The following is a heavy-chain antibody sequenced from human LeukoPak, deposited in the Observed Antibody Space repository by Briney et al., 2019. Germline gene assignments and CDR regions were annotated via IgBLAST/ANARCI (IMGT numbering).Heavy chain of an antibody. J-gene: IGHJ4*02. V-gene: IGHV4-61*02. CDR1: GGSISSGSYY. Sequence: SETLSLTCTVSGGSISSGSYYWSWIRQPAGKAQEWIGRIYTSGSTNHNPSLKSRVTISVDTSKNQFSLKLSSVTAADTAVYYCAVIAVAGRGYFDYWGQGILVTVSS. CDR3: AVIAVAGRGYFDY. D-gene: IGHD6-19*01. CDR2: IYTSGST.